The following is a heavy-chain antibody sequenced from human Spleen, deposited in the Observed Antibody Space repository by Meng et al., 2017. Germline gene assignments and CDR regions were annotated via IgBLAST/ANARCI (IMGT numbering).Heavy chain of an antibody. CDR3: ARDSNPDYYDSSGYYY. CDR2: ISSSSSYI. J-gene: IGHJ4*02. CDR1: GFTFSSYS. V-gene: IGHV3-21*01. Sequence: GESLKISCAASGFTFSSYSMNWVRQAPGKGLEWVSSISSSSSYIYYADSVKGRFTISRDNSKNTLYLQMNSLRAEDTAVYYCARDSNPDYYDSSGYYYWGQGTLVTVSS. D-gene: IGHD3-22*01.